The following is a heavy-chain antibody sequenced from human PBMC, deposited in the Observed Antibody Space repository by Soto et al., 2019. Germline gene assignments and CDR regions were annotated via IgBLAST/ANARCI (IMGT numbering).Heavy chain of an antibody. Sequence: SETLSLPCIVAGASVTFGHYYWSWIRQPPGNGLEWIGHIFFTRAAHYSPSLQSRVTMSGDSAKSQFSLNLTSVTAADSAIYFRPRAWSVSEGSSLGGRLDVWGHGTTVT. J-gene: IGHJ6*02. CDR1: GASVTFGHYY. CDR2: IFFTRAA. D-gene: IGHD3-10*01. V-gene: IGHV4-61*01. CDR3: PRAWSVSEGSSLGGRLDV.